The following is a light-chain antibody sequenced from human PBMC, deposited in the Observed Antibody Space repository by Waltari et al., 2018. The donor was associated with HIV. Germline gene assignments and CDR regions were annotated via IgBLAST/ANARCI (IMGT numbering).Light chain of an antibody. CDR2: ANS. Sequence: QSVLTQAPSVSGAPGQRVTISCTGSSSNIGANLDVHWYQLLPGSSPKLPIFANSNRPSGVPDRFSGSKSGTSASLAITGLHPEDEAEYYCQSFDSSLNAYVFGTGTTVIVL. CDR3: QSFDSSLNAYV. J-gene: IGLJ1*01. CDR1: SSNIGANLD. V-gene: IGLV1-40*01.